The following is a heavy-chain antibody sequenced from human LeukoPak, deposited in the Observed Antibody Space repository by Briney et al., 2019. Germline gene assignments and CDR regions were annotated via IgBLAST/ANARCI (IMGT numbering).Heavy chain of an antibody. D-gene: IGHD3-3*01. Sequence: GGSLRLSCAASGFTFSYYWMTWVRQAPGKGLEWVANLRPDGRDKYYADSVKGRFTISRNNAKNSLYLQMNGLRADDTAIYYCARDAYDDASESWGQGTLVTVSS. CDR1: GFTFSYYW. V-gene: IGHV3-7*01. J-gene: IGHJ5*02. CDR3: ARDAYDDASES. CDR2: LRPDGRDK.